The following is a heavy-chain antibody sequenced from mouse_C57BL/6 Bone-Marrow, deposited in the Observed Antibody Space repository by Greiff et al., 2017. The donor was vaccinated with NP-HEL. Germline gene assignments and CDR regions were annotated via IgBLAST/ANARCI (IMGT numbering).Heavy chain of an antibody. J-gene: IGHJ1*03. CDR2: INPYNGDT. Sequence: VQLQQSGPELVKPGDSVKISCKASGYSFTGYFMNWVMQSHGKSLEWIGRINPYNGDTFYNQKFKGKATLTVDKSSSTAHMELRSLTSEDSAVYYCARWGYGSRGDWYFDVWGTGTTVTVSS. D-gene: IGHD1-1*01. V-gene: IGHV1-20*01. CDR3: ARWGYGSRGDWYFDV. CDR1: GYSFTGYF.